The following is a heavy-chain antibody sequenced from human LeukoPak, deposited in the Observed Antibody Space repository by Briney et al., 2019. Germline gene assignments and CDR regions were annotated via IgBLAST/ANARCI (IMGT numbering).Heavy chain of an antibody. CDR3: ARTFNGFDPNFDH. D-gene: IGHD5-12*01. V-gene: IGHV3-23*01. Sequence: GGSLRLSCAASGFTFSNHAMNWVRQVSGKGLLWVSTISTDGDGTHYADSVKGRFTISRDNMKNTLYLQMDNLRDVDTAVYFCARTFNGFDPNFDHWGQGTLVTVSS. CDR1: GFTFSNHA. CDR2: ISTDGDGT. J-gene: IGHJ4*02.